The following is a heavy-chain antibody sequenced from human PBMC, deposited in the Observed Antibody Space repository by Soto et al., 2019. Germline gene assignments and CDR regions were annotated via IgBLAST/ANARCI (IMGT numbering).Heavy chain of an antibody. J-gene: IGHJ6*02. CDR3: ARGAVVPAVRYRIYYGMDV. V-gene: IGHV3-30-3*01. Sequence: GGSLRLSCAASGFTFSSYAMHWVRQAPGKGLEWVAVISYDGSNKYYADSVKGRFTISRDNSKNTLYLQMNSLRAEDTAVYYCARGAVVPAVRYRIYYGMDVWGQGTTVTVSS. D-gene: IGHD2-2*01. CDR2: ISYDGSNK. CDR1: GFTFSSYA.